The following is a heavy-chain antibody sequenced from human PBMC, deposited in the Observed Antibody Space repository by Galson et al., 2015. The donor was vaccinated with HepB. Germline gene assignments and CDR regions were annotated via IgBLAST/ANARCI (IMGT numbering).Heavy chain of an antibody. CDR2: ISVSEST. D-gene: IGHD1-7*01. J-gene: IGHJ4*02. Sequence: ETLSLTCPVSGGSFDSYYWSWIRQPAGKGLEWIGRISVSESTKYNPSLKSRVSMSIDRSKKHFSLKLSSLTAADTAVYYCARDVDGNYLCDYWGEGSLVTVSS. CDR3: ARDVDGNYLCDY. V-gene: IGHV4-4*07. CDR1: GGSFDSYY.